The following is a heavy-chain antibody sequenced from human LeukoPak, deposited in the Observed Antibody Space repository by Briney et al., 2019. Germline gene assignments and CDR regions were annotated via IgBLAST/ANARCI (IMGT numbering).Heavy chain of an antibody. J-gene: IGHJ3*02. Sequence: KPSETLSLTCAVYGGSFSGYYWCWIRQPPGKGLEWIGEINHSGSTNYNPSLKSRVTRSVDTSKNQFSLKLSSVTAAGTAVYYCARERFFQFYYDSSGYTGGAFDIWGQGTMVTVSS. CDR2: INHSGST. V-gene: IGHV4-34*01. CDR3: ARERFFQFYYDSSGYTGGAFDI. CDR1: GGSFSGYY. D-gene: IGHD3-22*01.